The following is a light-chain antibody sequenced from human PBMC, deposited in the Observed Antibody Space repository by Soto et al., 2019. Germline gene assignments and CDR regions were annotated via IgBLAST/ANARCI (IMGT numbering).Light chain of an antibody. V-gene: IGKV1-5*03. J-gene: IGKJ1*01. Sequence: DIQMTQSPSSLSASVGDRVIITCRASQSVSNWLAWYQQKPGKAPNLLIDKASSLKSGVPSRFSGSGSGTEFTLTISSLQPDDFATHYCQQYETFSGTFGPGTKVDIK. CDR1: QSVSNW. CDR3: QQYETFSGT. CDR2: KAS.